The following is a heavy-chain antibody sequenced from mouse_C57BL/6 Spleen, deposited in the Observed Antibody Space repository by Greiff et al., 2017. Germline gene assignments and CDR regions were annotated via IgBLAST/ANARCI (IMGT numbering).Heavy chain of an antibody. CDR1: GYSFTGYY. J-gene: IGHJ3*01. V-gene: IGHV1-42*01. CDR2: INPSTGGT. Sequence: EVKLMESGPELVKPGASVKISCKASGYSFTGYYMNWVKQSPEKSLEWIGEINPSTGGTTYNQKFKAKATLTVDKSSSTAYMQLKSLTSEDSAVYYCARGGVPGFAYWGQGTLVTVSA. CDR3: ARGGVPGFAY.